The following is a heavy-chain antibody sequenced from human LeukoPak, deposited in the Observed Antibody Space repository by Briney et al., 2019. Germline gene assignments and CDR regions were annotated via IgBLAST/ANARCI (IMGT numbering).Heavy chain of an antibody. D-gene: IGHD3-10*01. CDR1: GGSISSDY. CDR3: ARFRPGGYFRD. J-gene: IGHJ1*01. CDR2: IYYTGST. V-gene: IGHV4-59*01. Sequence: SETLSLTCTVSGGSISSDYWSWIRQPPGKGLEWIGSIYYTGSTNYNSSLKSRVTISLDTSKKHFSLKLSSVTAADTAVYYCARFRPGGYFRDWGQGTLVTVSS.